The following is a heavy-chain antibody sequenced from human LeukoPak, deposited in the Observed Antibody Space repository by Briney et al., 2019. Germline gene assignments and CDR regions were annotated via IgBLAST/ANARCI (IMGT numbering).Heavy chain of an antibody. J-gene: IGHJ5*02. CDR3: ARVRGFGGPQGDNWFDP. Sequence: PGGSLRLSCAASGFTFSSSCMSWVRQAPGKGLEWVSVVYSDGGAKYADSVKDRFNISRDNTKNMLHLEMNSLRVEDTAVYYCARVRGFGGPQGDNWFDPWGQGTLVTVSS. CDR1: GFTFSSSC. CDR2: VYSDGGA. D-gene: IGHD3-16*01. V-gene: IGHV3-53*01.